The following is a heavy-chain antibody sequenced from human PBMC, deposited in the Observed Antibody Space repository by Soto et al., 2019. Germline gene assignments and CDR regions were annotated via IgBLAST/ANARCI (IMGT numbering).Heavy chain of an antibody. D-gene: IGHD1-26*01. CDR2: ISAYNGNT. CDR3: ARDLGAIVGTFDP. CDR1: GYTFTSYG. V-gene: IGHV1-18*01. J-gene: IGHJ5*02. Sequence: ASVKVSCKASGYTFTSYGISGVLQSPGQGLDWMGWISAYNGNTNYAQKLQGRVTMTTDTSTSTAYMGLRSLRSDDTAVYYCARDLGAIVGTFDPWGQGTLVTVSS.